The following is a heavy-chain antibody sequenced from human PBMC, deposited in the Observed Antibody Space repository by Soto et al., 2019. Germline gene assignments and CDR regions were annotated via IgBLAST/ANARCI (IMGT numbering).Heavy chain of an antibody. Sequence: EVQLLESGGGLVQPGGSLRLSCAASGFTFSSYAMSWVRQAPGKGLEWVSAISGSGGSTYYADSVKGRFTISRDNAKNSLYLQMNSLRAEDTAVYYCAREGIAVAGRFEYYYYGMDVWGQGTTVTVSS. J-gene: IGHJ6*02. CDR2: ISGSGGST. CDR3: AREGIAVAGRFEYYYYGMDV. CDR1: GFTFSSYA. D-gene: IGHD6-19*01. V-gene: IGHV3-23*01.